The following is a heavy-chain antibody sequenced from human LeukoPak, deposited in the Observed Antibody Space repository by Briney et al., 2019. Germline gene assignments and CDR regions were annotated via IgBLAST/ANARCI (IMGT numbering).Heavy chain of an antibody. CDR1: GFXFSSYT. J-gene: IGHJ4*02. CDR2: ISYDGSNK. CDR3: ARVPYSSSWYFDY. V-gene: IGHV3-30-3*01. Sequence: GGSLRLSCAASGFXFSSYTMHWVRQAPGKGLEWVAVISYDGSNKYYADSVKGRFTISRDNSKNTLYLQMNSLRAEDTAVYYCARVPYSSSWYFDYWGQGALVTVSS. D-gene: IGHD6-13*01.